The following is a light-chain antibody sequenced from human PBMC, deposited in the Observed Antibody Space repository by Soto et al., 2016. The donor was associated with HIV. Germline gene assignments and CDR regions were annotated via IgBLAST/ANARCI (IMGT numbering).Light chain of an antibody. V-gene: IGKV1-39*01. CDR1: QSISSY. CDR2: AAF. Sequence: DIQMTQSPSSLSASVGDRVTISCRASQSISSYLNWYQQKPGKAPKLLIYAAFSLQSGVPSRFSGSGSGTEFILTINSLQPEDFATYYCLQYNSHPDTFGPGTKLEIK. J-gene: IGKJ2*01. CDR3: LQYNSHPDT.